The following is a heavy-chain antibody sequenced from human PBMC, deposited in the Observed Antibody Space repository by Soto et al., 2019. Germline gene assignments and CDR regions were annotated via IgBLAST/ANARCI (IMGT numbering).Heavy chain of an antibody. V-gene: IGHV5-51*01. CDR1: GYIFTTYW. CDR3: AGRQPPYYYYGMDV. J-gene: IGHJ6*02. D-gene: IGHD6-13*01. Sequence: GESLKISCKGSGYIFTTYWIGWVRQMPGEGLEWMVIIYPGDSDTRYSPSFQGQVTISADTALSTTYLQWDTLKPSDTAMYYCAGRQPPYYYYGMDVWGQGTTVTVSS. CDR2: IYPGDSDT.